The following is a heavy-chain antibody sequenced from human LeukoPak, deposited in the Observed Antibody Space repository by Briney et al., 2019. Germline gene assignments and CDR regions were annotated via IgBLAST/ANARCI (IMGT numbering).Heavy chain of an antibody. CDR3: ATDIICSSTSCSSFDY. D-gene: IGHD2-2*01. CDR2: FYPEDGET. Sequence: ASVKVSCKVSGYTLTELSMHWVRQAPGKGLEWMGGFYPEDGETIYAQKFQGRVTMTEDASTDTAYMELSSLRSEDTAVYYCATDIICSSTSCSSFDYWGQGTLVTVSS. J-gene: IGHJ4*02. CDR1: GYTLTELS. V-gene: IGHV1-24*01.